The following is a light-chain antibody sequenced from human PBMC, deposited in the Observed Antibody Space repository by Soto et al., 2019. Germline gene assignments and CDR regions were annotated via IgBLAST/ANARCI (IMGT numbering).Light chain of an antibody. Sequence: DIQMTQSPSSLSASVGDRVTITCRASQSIGNFLNWYQQRPGKAPKLLIYTTPSLQSGVPSRFSGSGSGTDFTLTFGSLQPEDFATYLCQQSFAIPRTFCQGTKVEI. J-gene: IGKJ1*01. CDR1: QSIGNF. V-gene: IGKV1-39*01. CDR2: TTP. CDR3: QQSFAIPRT.